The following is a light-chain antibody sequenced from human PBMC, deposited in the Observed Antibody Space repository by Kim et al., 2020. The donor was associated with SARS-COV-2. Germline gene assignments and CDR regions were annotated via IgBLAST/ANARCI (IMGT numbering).Light chain of an antibody. J-gene: IGLJ1*01. CDR1: SSDVGGSNF. V-gene: IGLV2-14*01. CDR2: EVN. CDR3: SSYRASRTLVTYV. Sequence: QSALTQPASVSGSPGQSITISCTGTSSDVGGSNFVSWYQKHPGKAPKLMIYEVNNRPSGVSNRFSGSKSGNTASLTISGLQADDEANYFCSSYRASRTLVTYVFGTGTKVTVL.